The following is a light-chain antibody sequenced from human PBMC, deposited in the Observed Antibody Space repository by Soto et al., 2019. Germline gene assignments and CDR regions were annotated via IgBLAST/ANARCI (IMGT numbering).Light chain of an antibody. J-gene: IGLJ1*01. V-gene: IGLV2-14*01. CDR2: EVG. CDR3: SSYTSNSTPDA. CDR1: TSDVGGYNY. Sequence: QSALTQPASVSGSPGQSITISCTGTTSDVGGYNYVSWYQQHPGKAPKLMIYEVGNRPSGVSNRFSGSKSGNTASLTISGLQAEDEAEYYCSSYTSNSTPDAFGTGTKLTVL.